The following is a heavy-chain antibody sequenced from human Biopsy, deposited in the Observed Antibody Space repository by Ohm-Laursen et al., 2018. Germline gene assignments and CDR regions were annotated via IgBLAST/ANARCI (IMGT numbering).Heavy chain of an antibody. D-gene: IGHD1-26*01. CDR2: IIPIFGTA. V-gene: IGHV1-69*13. CDR3: ARDALGGGSYRFFY. CDR1: GGTFSNYG. Sequence: SVKVSCKAPGGTFSNYGVNWVRQAPGQGLEWMGGIIPIFGTANYAQKFQGRVTIIADESTSTAYMELSSLRSDDTAVYYCARDALGGGSYRFFYWGQGSLVTVSS. J-gene: IGHJ4*02.